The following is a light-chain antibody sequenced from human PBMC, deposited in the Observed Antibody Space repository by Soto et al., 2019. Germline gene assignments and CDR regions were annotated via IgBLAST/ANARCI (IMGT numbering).Light chain of an antibody. CDR2: GAS. Sequence: EIVMTQSPATLSVSPGERATLSCRASQSVSSSYLAWYQQKPGQAPRLLIYGASSRATGIPDRFSGSGSGTDFTLTISRLELEDFAVYYCQQYGSSGTFGQGTKGDIK. J-gene: IGKJ1*01. V-gene: IGKV3-20*01. CDR3: QQYGSSGT. CDR1: QSVSSSY.